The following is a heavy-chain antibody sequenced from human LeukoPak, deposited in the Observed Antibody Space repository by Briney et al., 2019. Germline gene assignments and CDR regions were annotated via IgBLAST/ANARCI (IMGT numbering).Heavy chain of an antibody. D-gene: IGHD2-15*01. CDR2: FDPEDGET. CDR1: GYTLTELS. Sequence: GASVKVSCKVSGYTLTELSMHWVRQAPGKGLEWMGGFDPEDGETIYAQKFQGRVTMTEDTSTDTAYMELSSLRSEDTAVYYCATGLELLCSGGSCYADMDYWGQGTLVTVSS. CDR3: ATGLELLCSGGSCYADMDY. V-gene: IGHV1-24*01. J-gene: IGHJ4*02.